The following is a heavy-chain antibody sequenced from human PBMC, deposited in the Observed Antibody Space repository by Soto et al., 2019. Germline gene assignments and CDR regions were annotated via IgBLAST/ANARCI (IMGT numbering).Heavy chain of an antibody. D-gene: IGHD4-4*01. J-gene: IGHJ6*02. CDR2: VSFDSKNK. V-gene: IGHV3-30*18. CDR3: AKESVEATYSFYGMDV. Sequence: GGSLRLSCAGSGFSFDSYSMHWVRQAPGKGLEWVTTVSFDSKNKYYIDSVEGRFTISRDNSKNMLYLQMNSLTHEDTAVYHCAKESVEATYSFYGMDVWGPGTTVTVSS. CDR1: GFSFDSYS.